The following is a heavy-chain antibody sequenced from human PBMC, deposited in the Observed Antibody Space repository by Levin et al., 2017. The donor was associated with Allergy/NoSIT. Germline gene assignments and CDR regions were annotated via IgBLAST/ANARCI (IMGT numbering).Heavy chain of an antibody. CDR1: GFTFSSYG. CDR3: ARDGGDVLLWFGELLHLDY. V-gene: IGHV3-33*01. D-gene: IGHD3-10*01. Sequence: PGGSLRLSCAASGFTFSSYGMHWVRQAPGKGLEWVAVIWYDGSNKYYADSVKGRFTISRDNSKNTLYLQMNSLRAEDTAVYYCARDGGDVLLWFGELLHLDYWGQGTLVTVSS. CDR2: IWYDGSNK. J-gene: IGHJ4*02.